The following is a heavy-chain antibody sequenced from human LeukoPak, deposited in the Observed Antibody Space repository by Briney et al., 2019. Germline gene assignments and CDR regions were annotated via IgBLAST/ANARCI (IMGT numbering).Heavy chain of an antibody. V-gene: IGHV5-51*01. Sequence: GESLKISCQASGYTFSDLWIGWVRQMPGQGLEWMGSVYPADSDTRYSPSFQGQVTISADKSISTAYLQWSSLKASDTAMYYCARLPSSSTDYYMDIWGKGTTVTVSS. CDR1: GYTFSDLW. CDR2: VYPADSDT. J-gene: IGHJ6*03. CDR3: ARLPSSSTDYYMDI. D-gene: IGHD2-2*01.